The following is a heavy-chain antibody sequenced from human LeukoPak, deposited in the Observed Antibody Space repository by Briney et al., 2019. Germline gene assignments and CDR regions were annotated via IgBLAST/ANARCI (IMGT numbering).Heavy chain of an antibody. V-gene: IGHV3-74*01. CDR3: ARWVFGDYFDY. J-gene: IGHJ4*02. CDR2: ITSDGRST. D-gene: IGHD6-13*01. Sequence: GGSLRLSCAASGFTFSSYSMNWVRQAPGKGLVWVSRITSDGRSTNYADSVKGRFTISRDNAKNTLYLQMNSLRAEDTAIYYCARWVFGDYFDYWGQGTLVTVSS. CDR1: GFTFSSYS.